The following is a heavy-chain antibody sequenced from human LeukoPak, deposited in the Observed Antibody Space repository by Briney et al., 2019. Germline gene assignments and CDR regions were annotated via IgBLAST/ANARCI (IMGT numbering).Heavy chain of an antibody. Sequence: PGGSLRLSCEASGFTFSGYQMNWVRQAPGKGLEWLSVISGPSTAIYYADSVKGRFTISRDSAKNSLYLQMNSLRAEDTAVYYCARVGSGSSYRPFDYWGQGTLVTVSS. J-gene: IGHJ4*02. D-gene: IGHD3-10*01. V-gene: IGHV3-48*03. CDR3: ARVGSGSSYRPFDY. CDR2: ISGPSTAI. CDR1: GFTFSGYQ.